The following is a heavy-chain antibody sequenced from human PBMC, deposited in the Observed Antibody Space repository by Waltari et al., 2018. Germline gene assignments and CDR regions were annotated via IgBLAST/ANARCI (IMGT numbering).Heavy chain of an antibody. CDR2: ISGSGGST. J-gene: IGHJ4*02. CDR1: GFTFSSYA. CDR3: AKYLVAGSWVCDY. D-gene: IGHD6-19*01. Sequence: EVQLLESGGGLVQPGGSLRLSCAASGFTFSSYAMSWVRQAPGKGLVWVSAISGSGGSTYYADSVKGRFTISRDNSKNTLYLQMNSLRAEDTAVYYCAKYLVAGSWVCDYWGQGTLVTVSS. V-gene: IGHV3-23*01.